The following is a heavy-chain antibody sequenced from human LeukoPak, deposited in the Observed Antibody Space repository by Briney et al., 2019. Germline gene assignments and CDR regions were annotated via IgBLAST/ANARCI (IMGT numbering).Heavy chain of an antibody. CDR2: VYYSGST. D-gene: IGHD3-22*01. CDR3: ARGSGSSGYWY. CDR1: GGSISSYY. V-gene: IGHV4-59*01. Sequence: SETLSLTCTVSGGSISSYYWSWIRQPPGKGLEWIGYVYYSGSTNYNPSLKSRVAISVDTSKNQFSLKLSSVTAADTAVYYCARGSGSSGYWYWGQGTLVTVSS. J-gene: IGHJ4*02.